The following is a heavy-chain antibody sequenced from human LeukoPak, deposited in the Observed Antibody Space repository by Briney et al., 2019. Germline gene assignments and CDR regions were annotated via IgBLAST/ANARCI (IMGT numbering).Heavy chain of an antibody. CDR3: ARYGRYSSSWYFYYYMDV. Sequence: SETLPLTCTVSGGSISSYYWSWIRQPPGKGLEWIGYIYTSGSTNYNPSLKSRVTISVDTSKNQFSLKLSSVTAADTAVYYCARYGRYSSSWYFYYYMDVWGKGTTVTVSS. D-gene: IGHD6-13*01. V-gene: IGHV4-4*09. CDR1: GGSISSYY. CDR2: IYTSGST. J-gene: IGHJ6*03.